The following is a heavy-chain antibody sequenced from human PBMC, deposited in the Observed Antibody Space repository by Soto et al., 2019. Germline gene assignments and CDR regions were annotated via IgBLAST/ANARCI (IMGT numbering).Heavy chain of an antibody. Sequence: SETLSLTCTVSGGSISSYYWSWIRQPAGKGLEWIGRIYTSVSTNYNPSLKSRVTMSVDTSKNQFPLKLSSVTAADTAVYYCARHSSSWDLDYWGQGTLVTVSS. CDR1: GGSISSYY. CDR3: ARHSSSWDLDY. J-gene: IGHJ4*02. CDR2: IYTSVST. D-gene: IGHD6-13*01. V-gene: IGHV4-4*07.